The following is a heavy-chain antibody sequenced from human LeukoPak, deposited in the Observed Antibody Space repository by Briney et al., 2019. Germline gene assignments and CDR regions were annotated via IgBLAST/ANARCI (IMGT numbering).Heavy chain of an antibody. CDR2: ISSSSSYI. CDR3: AASSGWARYFDY. J-gene: IGHJ4*02. V-gene: IGHV3-21*04. CDR1: GFTFSSYT. D-gene: IGHD6-19*01. Sequence: GGSLRLSCAASGFTFSSYTMNWVRQAPGKGLEWVSSISSSSSYIYYADSVKGRFTISRDNAKNSLYLQMNSLRAEDTAVYYCAASSGWARYFDYWGQGTLVTVSS.